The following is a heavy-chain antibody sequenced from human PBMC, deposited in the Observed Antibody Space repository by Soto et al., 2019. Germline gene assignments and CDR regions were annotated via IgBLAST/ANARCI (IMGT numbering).Heavy chain of an antibody. J-gene: IGHJ3*02. CDR1: GGSFSGYY. CDR2: INHSGST. D-gene: IGHD3-10*01. CDR3: ASKRLWFGELYVEDAFDI. Sequence: SETLSLTCAVYGGSFSGYYWSLIRQPPGKGLEWIGEINHSGSTNYNPSLKSRVTISVDTSKNQFSLKLSSVTAADTAVYYCASKRLWFGELYVEDAFDIWGQGTMVTVSS. V-gene: IGHV4-34*01.